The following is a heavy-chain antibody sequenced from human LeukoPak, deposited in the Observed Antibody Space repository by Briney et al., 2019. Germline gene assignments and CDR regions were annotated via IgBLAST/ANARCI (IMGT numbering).Heavy chain of an antibody. CDR2: ISGSSYYI. CDR3: ARRSNPPGRIDH. V-gene: IGHV3-21*01. J-gene: IGHJ4*02. Sequence: GGSLRLSCAASGFTFSSYTINWVRQAPGKGLEWVSSISGSSYYIYYADSVRGRFTISRDNSKNTLYLQMNSLKGEDTAVYYCARRSNPPGRIDHWGQGTLVTVSS. D-gene: IGHD1-14*01. CDR1: GFTFSSYT.